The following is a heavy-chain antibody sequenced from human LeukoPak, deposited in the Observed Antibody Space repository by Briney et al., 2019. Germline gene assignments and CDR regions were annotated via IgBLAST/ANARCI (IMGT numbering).Heavy chain of an antibody. Sequence: KTSETLSLTCTVSAYSISSGYYWGWIRQPPGKGLDWIGSIYHSGSTYYNPSLKSRVTISVDTSKNQFSLKLSSVTAADTAVYYCARGWYTIFGVVTPLDYWGQGTLVTVSS. CDR3: ARGWYTIFGVVTPLDY. CDR1: AYSISSGYY. D-gene: IGHD3-3*01. V-gene: IGHV4-38-2*02. CDR2: IYHSGST. J-gene: IGHJ4*02.